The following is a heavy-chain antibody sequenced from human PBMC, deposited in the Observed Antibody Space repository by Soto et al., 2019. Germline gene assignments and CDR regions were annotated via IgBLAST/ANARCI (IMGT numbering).Heavy chain of an antibody. CDR2: ISDSGRTT. CDR1: GFTFGSYA. D-gene: IGHD3-16*01. CDR3: AKFRGPSYSYYSMDV. J-gene: IGHJ6*03. Sequence: EVQLLESGGGLVQPGGSLRLSCAASGFTFGSYAMNWLRQAPGGGLECVSFISDSGRTTYYADSVKGRFTVSRDNSKNTLYLQMNSLRAEDTALYYCAKFRGPSYSYYSMDVWGKGTTVTVSS. V-gene: IGHV3-23*01.